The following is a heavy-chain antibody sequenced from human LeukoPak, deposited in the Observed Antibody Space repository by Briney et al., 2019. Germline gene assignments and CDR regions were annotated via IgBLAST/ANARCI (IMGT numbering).Heavy chain of an antibody. D-gene: IGHD3/OR15-3a*01. Sequence: GGSLRLSCAASGFTFSSYSMNWVRQAPGKGLEWVSSISSSSSYIYYADSVKGRFTISRDNAKNSLYLQMNSLRAEDTAVYYCARDVVRFLDPSESYYYGMDVWGQGNTVTVSS. V-gene: IGHV3-21*04. CDR1: GFTFSSYS. CDR3: ARDVVRFLDPSESYYYGMDV. CDR2: ISSSSSYI. J-gene: IGHJ6*02.